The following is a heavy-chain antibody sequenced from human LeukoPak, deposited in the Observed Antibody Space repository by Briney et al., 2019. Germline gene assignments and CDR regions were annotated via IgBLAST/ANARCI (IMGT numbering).Heavy chain of an antibody. V-gene: IGHV6-1*01. D-gene: IGHD5-12*01. J-gene: IGHJ2*01. CDR3: AREGGYDKFAAYWYFDL. CDR2: TYYRSKWHN. Sequence: SQTLSLTCAISGDSVSSNSAAWNWIRQSPSRGLEWLGRTYYRSKWHNDYEVSAKSRITINPDTSTNQFSLQLNSVTPEDTAVYYCAREGGYDKFAAYWYFDLWGRGTLVTVSS. CDR1: GDSVSSNSAA.